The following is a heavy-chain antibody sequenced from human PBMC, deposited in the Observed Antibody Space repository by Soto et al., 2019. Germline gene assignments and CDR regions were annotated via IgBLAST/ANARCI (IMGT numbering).Heavy chain of an antibody. V-gene: IGHV3-30*18. D-gene: IGHD2-15*01. CDR2: ISFDGGSR. Sequence: GGSLRLSCAASGFTFSYYAMHWVRQAPGQGLEWVAIISFDGGSRFYRDSVKGRFTISRDNSKNTLYLEMSSLRAEDTAVYFCAKDLSYCTGSSCSQHDGSGNWGQGTLVTVSS. CDR1: GFTFSYYA. J-gene: IGHJ4*02. CDR3: AKDLSYCTGSSCSQHDGSGN.